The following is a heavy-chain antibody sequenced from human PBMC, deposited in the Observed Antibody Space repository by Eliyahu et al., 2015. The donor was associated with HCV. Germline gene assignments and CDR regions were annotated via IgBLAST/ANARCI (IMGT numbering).Heavy chain of an antibody. V-gene: IGHV4-59*01. D-gene: IGHD6-19*01. Sequence: QVQLQESGPGLVKPSETLSLTCTVSGXSITTYYWSWIRQPPGKGLEWIGYXHYSGSPNYHPPLKSRVTISVDTSKNQXSXNLTSLTAADTAVYYCAXGGGGIAVAGTGGWFDPWGQGTLVTVSS. CDR2: XHYSGSP. J-gene: IGHJ5*02. CDR3: AXGGGGIAVAGTGGWFDP. CDR1: GXSITTYY.